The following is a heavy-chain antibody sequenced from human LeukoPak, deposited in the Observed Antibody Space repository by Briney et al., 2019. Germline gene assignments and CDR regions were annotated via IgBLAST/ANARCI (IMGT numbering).Heavy chain of an antibody. J-gene: IGHJ4*02. Sequence: SETLSLTCTVSGGSISSSSYYWGWIRQPPGKGGVWIGNIYYSGRTYYHPSLKSRVTISVDTSKNQFTLKLSSVTAADTAVYYCARRDYYGSGKYDYWGQGTLVTVSS. V-gene: IGHV4-39*01. CDR2: IYYSGRT. CDR1: GGSISSSSYY. CDR3: ARRDYYGSGKYDY. D-gene: IGHD3-10*01.